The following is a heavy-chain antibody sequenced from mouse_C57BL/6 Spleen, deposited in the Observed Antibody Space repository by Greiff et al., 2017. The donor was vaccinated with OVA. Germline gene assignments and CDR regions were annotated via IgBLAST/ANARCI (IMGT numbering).Heavy chain of an antibody. CDR3: AREGITTAPWFAY. CDR2: IYPGDGDT. D-gene: IGHD1-2*01. Sequence: VQRVESGPELVKPGASVKISCKASGYAFSSSWMNWVKQRPGKGLEWIGRIYPGDGDTNYNGKFKGKATLTADKSSSTAYMQLSSLTSEDSAVYFCAREGITTAPWFAYWGQGTLVTVSA. CDR1: GYAFSSSW. V-gene: IGHV1-82*01. J-gene: IGHJ3*01.